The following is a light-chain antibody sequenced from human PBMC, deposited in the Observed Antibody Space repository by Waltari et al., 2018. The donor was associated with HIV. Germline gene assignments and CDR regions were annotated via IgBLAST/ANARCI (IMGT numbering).Light chain of an antibody. V-gene: IGLV2-8*01. CDR3: SSYAGSNTFV. CDR2: EVT. CDR1: SSDVGGSNY. Sequence: QSALTQPPSASGSPGQSVTISCTGTSSDVGGSNYVSWYQQHPDKAPNLRIYEVTKRPSGVPDRFSGSKSGNTASLTISGLQAEDEADYYCSSYAGSNTFVFGTGTKVTVL. J-gene: IGLJ1*01.